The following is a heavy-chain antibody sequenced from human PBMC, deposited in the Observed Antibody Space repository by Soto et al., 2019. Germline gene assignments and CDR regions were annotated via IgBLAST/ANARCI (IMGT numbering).Heavy chain of an antibody. J-gene: IGHJ3*02. D-gene: IGHD6-13*01. CDR2: IYYTGRA. CDR3: AGARSSSWLDVFDI. Sequence: SETLSLTCTISGDSISTYYWTWIRQPPGKGLEWIGYIYYTGRANYNPPLKSRVTKSVDTSKNQFSLKLKSVTAADTASYYCAGARSSSWLDVFDIWGRGTMVTVSS. CDR1: GDSISTYY. V-gene: IGHV4-59*01.